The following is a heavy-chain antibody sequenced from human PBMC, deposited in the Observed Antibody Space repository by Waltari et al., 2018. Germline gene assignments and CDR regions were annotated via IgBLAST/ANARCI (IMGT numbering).Heavy chain of an antibody. CDR3: AREISVVAATPPYYYMDV. Sequence: QVQLQESGPGLVKPSQTLSLTCTVSGGSISSGDYYWSWIRQPPGKGLEWIGYIYYSGSTYSNPSLKSRVTISVDTSKNQFSLKLSSVTAADTAVYYCAREISVVAATPPYYYMDVWGKGTTVTVSS. CDR2: IYYSGST. D-gene: IGHD2-15*01. J-gene: IGHJ6*03. CDR1: GGSISSGDYY. V-gene: IGHV4-30-4*08.